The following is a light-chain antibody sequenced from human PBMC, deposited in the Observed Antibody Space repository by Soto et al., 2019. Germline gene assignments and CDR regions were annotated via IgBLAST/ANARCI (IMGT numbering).Light chain of an antibody. J-gene: IGKJ1*01. CDR3: QQYNGYWT. V-gene: IGKV1-5*03. Sequence: DMQMTQSPSTLSASVGDRVTSTCRASQSIRNSLAWYQQKPGKAPKLLIYEASSLKSGVPSRFSGSGSGTEYTLTISSRQPDDSATYYCQQYNGYWTFGQGTKVEIK. CDR2: EAS. CDR1: QSIRNS.